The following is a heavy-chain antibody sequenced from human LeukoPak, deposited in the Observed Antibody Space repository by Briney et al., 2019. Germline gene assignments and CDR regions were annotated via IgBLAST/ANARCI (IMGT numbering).Heavy chain of an antibody. D-gene: IGHD3-10*01. V-gene: IGHV3-23*01. CDR1: GFAFSSYW. Sequence: GGSLRLSCAASGFAFSSYWLHWVRQAPGKGLEWVSAISGSGGSTYYADSVKGRFTISRDNSKNTLYLQMNSLRAEDTAVYYCAKDTRGVFDYWGQGTLVTVSS. CDR3: AKDTRGVFDY. J-gene: IGHJ4*02. CDR2: ISGSGGST.